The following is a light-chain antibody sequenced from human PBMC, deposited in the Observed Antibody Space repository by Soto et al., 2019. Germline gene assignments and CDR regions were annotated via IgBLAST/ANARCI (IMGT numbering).Light chain of an antibody. CDR3: SSYTSSSTLMV. Sequence: QSALTQPASVSGSTGQSITISCTGASSDVGSYNYVSWYQQHPGKAPKLMIYDVSNQPSGVSNRFSGSKSGNTASLTISGLQAEDESDYYCSSYTSSSTLMVFGGGTKLTV. V-gene: IGLV2-14*01. CDR1: SSDVGSYNY. CDR2: DVS. J-gene: IGLJ2*01.